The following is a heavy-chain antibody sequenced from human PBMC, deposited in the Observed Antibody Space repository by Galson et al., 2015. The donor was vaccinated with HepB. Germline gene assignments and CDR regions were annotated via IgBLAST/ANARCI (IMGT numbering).Heavy chain of an antibody. D-gene: IGHD2-2*01. Sequence: CAISGDSVSGNIVSWNWIRQSPSRGLEWLGRTYFRSKWYYDYAVSVKSRITINPDTSENQFSLQLHSVTPEDTAVYYCAGAGYCRSTYCFFAYWGKGTTVTVSS. CDR1: GDSVSGNIVS. CDR2: TYFRSKWYY. CDR3: AGAGYCRSTYCFFAY. J-gene: IGHJ6*04. V-gene: IGHV6-1*01.